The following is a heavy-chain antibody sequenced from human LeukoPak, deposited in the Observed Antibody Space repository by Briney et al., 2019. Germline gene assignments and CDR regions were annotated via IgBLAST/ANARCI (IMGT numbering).Heavy chain of an antibody. CDR1: GFTFSNYG. Sequence: ASVKVSCKASGFTFSNYGITWVRQAPGQGLEWMGWIGGYNGNTIYAQNLQGRVTMTTDTSTSTAYMELRSLRSDDTAVYYCARDPGIVVVISPFDYWGQGTLVTVSS. V-gene: IGHV1-18*01. D-gene: IGHD3-22*01. J-gene: IGHJ4*02. CDR3: ARDPGIVVVISPFDY. CDR2: IGGYNGNT.